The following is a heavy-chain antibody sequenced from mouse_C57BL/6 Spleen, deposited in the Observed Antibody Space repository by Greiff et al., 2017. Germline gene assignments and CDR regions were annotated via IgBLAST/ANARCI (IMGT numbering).Heavy chain of an antibody. CDR2: ISYDGSN. Sequence: EVQLQQSGPGLVKPSQSLSLTCSVSGYSITSGYYWIWIRQFPRDNLELMGYISYDGSNNYNPSLKNRIPIPRDTSKNQFCLKLNSVTTEDTATYYCARDYGSLYAMDYWGQGTSVTVSA. D-gene: IGHD1-1*01. J-gene: IGHJ4*01. CDR1: GYSITSGYY. V-gene: IGHV3-6*01. CDR3: ARDYGSLYAMDY.